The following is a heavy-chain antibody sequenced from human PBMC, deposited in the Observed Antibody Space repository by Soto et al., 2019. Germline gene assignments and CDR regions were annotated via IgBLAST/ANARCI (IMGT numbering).Heavy chain of an antibody. CDR1: GFSLSTSGVG. Sequence: SGPTLVNPTQTLTLTCTFSGFSLSTSGVGVGWIRQPPGKALEWLALIYWNDDKRYSPSLKSRLTITKDTSKNQVVLTMTNMDPVDTATYYCAHTERDDYIYYYYGMDGWGQGTTVTVSS. V-gene: IGHV2-5*01. J-gene: IGHJ6*02. CDR2: IYWNDDK. D-gene: IGHD4-4*01. CDR3: AHTERDDYIYYYYGMDG.